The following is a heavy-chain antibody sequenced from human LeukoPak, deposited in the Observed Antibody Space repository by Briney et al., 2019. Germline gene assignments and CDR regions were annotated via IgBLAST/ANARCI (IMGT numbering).Heavy chain of an antibody. J-gene: IGHJ6*02. V-gene: IGHV3-30-3*01. Sequence: GGSLRLSCAASGFTFSSYAMHWVRQAPGKGLEWVAVISYDGSNKYYADSVKGRFTISRDNSKNTLYLQMNSLRAEDTAVYYCARDRAAPDSWSGYYRPHYYGMDVWGQGTTVTVSS. D-gene: IGHD3-3*01. CDR1: GFTFSSYA. CDR2: ISYDGSNK. CDR3: ARDRAAPDSWSGYYRPHYYGMDV.